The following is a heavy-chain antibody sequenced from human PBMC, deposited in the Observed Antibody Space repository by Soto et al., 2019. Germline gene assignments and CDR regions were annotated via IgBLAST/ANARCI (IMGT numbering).Heavy chain of an antibody. CDR3: VGDGKIRNYYS. D-gene: IGHD1-7*01. CDR1: GGSISITPHY. Sequence: QLQLQESGPGLVRPSETLSLTCTVSGGSISITPHYWGWIRQPPGEGLEWIGSISNSGTTYYNPSLKSRVTNPVDTFKKQFSVTLNSVTAADTAIYDCVGDGKIRNYYSWGQGTLGTVSS. CDR2: ISNSGTT. J-gene: IGHJ4*02. V-gene: IGHV4-39*01.